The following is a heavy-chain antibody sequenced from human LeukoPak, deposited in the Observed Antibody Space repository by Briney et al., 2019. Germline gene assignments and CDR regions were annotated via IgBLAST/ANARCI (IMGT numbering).Heavy chain of an antibody. CDR3: ARDLRRSSRGDA. CDR2: INPNSGGT. D-gene: IGHD6-13*01. J-gene: IGHJ5*02. V-gene: IGHV1-2*02. Sequence: ASLKVSCKASGYTFTGYYMHWVRQAPGQGLEWMGWINPNSGGTNYAQKFQGRVTMTRDTSISTAYMELSRLRSDDTAVYYCARDLRRSSRGDAWGQGTLVTVSS. CDR1: GYTFTGYY.